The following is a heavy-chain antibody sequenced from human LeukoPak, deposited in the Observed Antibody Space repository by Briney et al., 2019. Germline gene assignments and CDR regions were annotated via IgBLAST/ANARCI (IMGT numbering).Heavy chain of an antibody. V-gene: IGHV4-39*07. CDR3: ARYYCGGDCYLFDP. CDR1: GGSISSSSYY. Sequence: NPSETLSLTCTVSGGSISSSSYYWGWIRQPPGKGLEWIGSIYYSGSTYYNPSLKSRVTISVDTSKNQFSLKLSSVTAADTAVYYCARYYCGGDCYLFDPWGQGTLVTVSS. J-gene: IGHJ5*01. D-gene: IGHD2-21*02. CDR2: IYYSGST.